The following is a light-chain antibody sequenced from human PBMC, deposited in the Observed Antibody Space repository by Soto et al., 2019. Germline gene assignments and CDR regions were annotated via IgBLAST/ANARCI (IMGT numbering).Light chain of an antibody. J-gene: IGKJ1*01. CDR3: HQRQSWPRT. Sequence: EIVLSQSPATLSSFPGDRVAPSCRASQYINTRLAWYQHRPGQAPRLLIYQTSLRAAGIPARFSASGSGTDFTLTISDVQPEDFALYYCHQRQSWPRTFGQGTKV. CDR1: QYINTR. CDR2: QTS. V-gene: IGKV3-11*01.